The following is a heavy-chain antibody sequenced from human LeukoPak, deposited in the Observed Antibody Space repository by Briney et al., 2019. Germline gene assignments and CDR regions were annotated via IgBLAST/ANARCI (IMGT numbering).Heavy chain of an antibody. CDR1: GFTFGSYT. CDR3: ARMKDSNYDILTGYSPIPNFDY. V-gene: IGHV3-21*01. CDR2: ISSSSSYI. Sequence: GGSLRLSCAASGFTFGSYTMNWVRQAPGKGLEWVSSISSSSSYIYYADPVKGRFTISRDNAKNSLYLQMSSLRAENTAVYYCARMKDSNYDILTGYSPIPNFDYWGQGTLVTVSS. D-gene: IGHD3-9*01. J-gene: IGHJ4*02.